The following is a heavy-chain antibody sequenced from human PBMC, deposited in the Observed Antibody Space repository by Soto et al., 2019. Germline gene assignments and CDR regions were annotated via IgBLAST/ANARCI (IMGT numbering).Heavy chain of an antibody. CDR1: GFTFSSYG. D-gene: IGHD3-3*01. CDR3: AKDRSSRPTLLVY. Sequence: GGSLRLSCAASGFTFSSYGMHWVRQAPGKGLEWVAVISYDGSNKYYADSVKGRFTISRDNSKNTLYLQMNSLRAEDTAVYYCAKDRSSRPTLLVYWGQGTLVTVSS. CDR2: ISYDGSNK. V-gene: IGHV3-30*18. J-gene: IGHJ4*02.